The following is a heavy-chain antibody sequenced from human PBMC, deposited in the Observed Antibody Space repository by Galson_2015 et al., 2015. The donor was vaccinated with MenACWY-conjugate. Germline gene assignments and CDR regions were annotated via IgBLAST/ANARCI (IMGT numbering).Heavy chain of an antibody. CDR1: GFTFSSYA. J-gene: IGHJ4*02. V-gene: IGHV3-23*01. CDR3: SKLSDYYDSSGLDY. D-gene: IGHD3-22*01. Sequence: SLRLSCAASGFTFSSYAMSWVRQAPGKGLEWVSAISGSGGSTYYADSVKGRFTISRDNSKNTLYLQMNSLRAEDTAVYYCSKLSDYYDSSGLDYWGQGTPVTVSS. CDR2: ISGSGGST.